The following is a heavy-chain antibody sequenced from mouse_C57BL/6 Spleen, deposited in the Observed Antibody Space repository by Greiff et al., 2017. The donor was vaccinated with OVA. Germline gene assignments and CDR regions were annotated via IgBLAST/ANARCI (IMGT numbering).Heavy chain of an antibody. CDR2: INPGSGGT. D-gene: IGHD2-1*01. Sequence: VQLQQSGAELVRPGTSVKVSCKASGYAFTNYLIEWVKQRPGQGLEWIGVINPGSGGTNYNEKFKGKATLTADKSSSTAYMQLSSLTSEDSAVFFCARAAGNRYYNAMDYWGQGTSVTVSS. CDR3: ARAAGNRYYNAMDY. V-gene: IGHV1-54*01. CDR1: GYAFTNYL. J-gene: IGHJ4*01.